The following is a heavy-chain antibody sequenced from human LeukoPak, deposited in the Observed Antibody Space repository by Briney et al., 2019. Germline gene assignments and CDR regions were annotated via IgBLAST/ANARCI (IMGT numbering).Heavy chain of an antibody. V-gene: IGHV4-59*01. CDR1: DGSISNYY. CDR3: ARIYNSSQWLAPGDY. CDR2: IYYSGST. D-gene: IGHD6-19*01. J-gene: IGHJ4*02. Sequence: SETLSLTCSVSDGSISNYYCSWIRQPPGKGLEWIGDIYYSGSTTYNPSLKSRVNMSVDTSKNQFSLKLRSVTAADTALYYCARIYNSSQWLAPGDYWGQGTLVTVSS.